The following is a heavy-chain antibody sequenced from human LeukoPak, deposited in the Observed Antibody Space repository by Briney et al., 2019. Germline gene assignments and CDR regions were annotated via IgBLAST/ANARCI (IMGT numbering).Heavy chain of an antibody. Sequence: ASVKVSCKASGYSFSSCSMSWVRQAPGQGLEWMEWISGYNGNTNYAQKFQGRVTLTTDTSTSTAYMELRSLRFDDTAIYYCARGLNWNYDLGWVAPWGQGTLVAVSS. V-gene: IGHV1-18*01. CDR2: ISGYNGNT. CDR1: GYSFSSCS. D-gene: IGHD1-7*01. CDR3: ARGLNWNYDLGWVAP. J-gene: IGHJ5*02.